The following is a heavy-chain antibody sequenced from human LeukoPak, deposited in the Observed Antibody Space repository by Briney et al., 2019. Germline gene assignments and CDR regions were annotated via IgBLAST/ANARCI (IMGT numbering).Heavy chain of an antibody. J-gene: IGHJ1*01. CDR3: ARDPAYCGGDCYSEH. CDR1: GGTFSSYA. Sequence: SVKVSCKASGGTFSSYAISWVRQAPGQGLEWMGGIIPIFGTTNYAQKFQGRVTITADESTSTAYMELSSLRSEDTAVYYCARDPAYCGGDCYSEHWGQGTLVTVSS. V-gene: IGHV1-69*13. CDR2: IIPIFGTT. D-gene: IGHD2-21*02.